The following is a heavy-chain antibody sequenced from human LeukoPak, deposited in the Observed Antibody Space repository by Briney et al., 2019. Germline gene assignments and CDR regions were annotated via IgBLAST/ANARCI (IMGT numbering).Heavy chain of an antibody. D-gene: IGHD6-19*01. Sequence: GGSLRLSCAGSGFTFHDYTMHWVRQPPGKGLEWVSLIRWDGGEIHYADSLKGRFTISRDNSKNSLFLQMNSLGIEDTALYYCAKATSSGWGYAFDVWGRGTMVTVSA. CDR1: GFTFHDYT. J-gene: IGHJ3*01. CDR3: AKATSSGWGYAFDV. CDR2: IRWDGGEI. V-gene: IGHV3-43*01.